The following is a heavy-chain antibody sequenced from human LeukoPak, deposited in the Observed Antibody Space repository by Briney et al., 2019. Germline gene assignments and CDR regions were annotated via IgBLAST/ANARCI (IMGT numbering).Heavy chain of an antibody. D-gene: IGHD3-10*01. J-gene: IGHJ4*02. CDR1: GGSISSYY. CDR2: IYYSGST. V-gene: IGHV4-59*01. CDR3: ARGETYYYGSGSSQPFDY. Sequence: SETLSLTCTVSGGSISSYYWSWIRQPPGKGLEWIGYIYYSGSTNYNPSLKSRVTISVDTSKNQFSLKLSSVTAADTAVYYCARGETYYYGSGSSQPFDYWGQGTLVTVSS.